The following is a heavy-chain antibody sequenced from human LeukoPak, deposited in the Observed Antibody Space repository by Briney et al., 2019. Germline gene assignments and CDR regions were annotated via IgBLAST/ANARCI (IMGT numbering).Heavy chain of an antibody. CDR3: ARDRGSPDAFDI. CDR1: GYTFTVYY. V-gene: IGHV1-2*02. J-gene: IGHJ3*02. Sequence: ASVKVSCKASGYTFTVYYVHWLRQAPGQGPEWMGWISPNSGGTNYAQKFQDRVTMTRDTSISTAYMELSSLRSDDTAVYYCARDRGSPDAFDIWGQGTMVTVSS. CDR2: ISPNSGGT. D-gene: IGHD1-26*01.